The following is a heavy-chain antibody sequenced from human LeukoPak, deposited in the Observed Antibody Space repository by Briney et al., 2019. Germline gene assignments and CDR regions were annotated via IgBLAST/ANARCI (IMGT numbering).Heavy chain of an antibody. Sequence: GGSLRLSCAASGFAFSTYRMNWVRQAPGKGPEWVSTIRDGGGSSYYVDSVKGRFTISRDISKNTSYLQMSSLRAEDTAVYYCAKGVSSTSSPLLFDYWGQGTLVTVSS. J-gene: IGHJ4*02. CDR3: AKGVSSTSSPLLFDY. CDR1: GFAFSTYR. CDR2: IRDGGGSS. V-gene: IGHV3-23*01. D-gene: IGHD2-2*01.